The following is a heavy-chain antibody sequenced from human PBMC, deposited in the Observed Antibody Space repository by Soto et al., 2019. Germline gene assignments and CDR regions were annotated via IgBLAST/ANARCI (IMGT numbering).Heavy chain of an antibody. CDR1: GFTFSSYA. D-gene: IGHD3-3*01. CDR3: AKGPIFGVENIYDY. CDR2: MSGAGRSS. V-gene: IGHV3-23*01. J-gene: IGHJ4*02. Sequence: DVQLLESGGDLVQPGGSLRLSCAASGFTFSSYAMSWARQAPGKGLEWVSSMSGAGRSSYDADSVKGRFTISRDNSKNTLYLQMNNLRAEDTALYYCAKGPIFGVENIYDYWGQGTLVTVSS.